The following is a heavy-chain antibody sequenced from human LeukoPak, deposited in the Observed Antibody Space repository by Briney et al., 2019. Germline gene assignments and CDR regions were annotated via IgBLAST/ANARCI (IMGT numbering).Heavy chain of an antibody. V-gene: IGHV4-39*01. D-gene: IGHD5-24*01. Sequence: PSETLSLTCTVSGGPISSSRYYWDWVRQPPGKGLEWIGGIYYSGSTYYNPSLKSRVPISVDTSKNQFSRKLSSMTAAQAAVYYCARRDGYNGRLDYWGQGTLFTVSS. CDR3: ARRDGYNGRLDY. J-gene: IGHJ4*02. CDR2: IYYSGST. CDR1: GGPISSSRYY.